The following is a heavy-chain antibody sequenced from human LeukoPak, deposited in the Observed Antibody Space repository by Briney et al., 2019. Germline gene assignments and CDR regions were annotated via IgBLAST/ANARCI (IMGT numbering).Heavy chain of an antibody. CDR3: ARVLSPFDY. CDR1: GGSFSGYY. CDR2: INHSGST. J-gene: IGHJ4*02. V-gene: IGHV4-34*01. Sequence: SETLSLTCAVYGGSFSGYYWSWIRQPPGKGLEWIGEINHSGSTNYNPSLKSRVTISVDMSKNQFSLKLSSVTAADTAVYYCARVLSPFDYWGQGTLVTVSS.